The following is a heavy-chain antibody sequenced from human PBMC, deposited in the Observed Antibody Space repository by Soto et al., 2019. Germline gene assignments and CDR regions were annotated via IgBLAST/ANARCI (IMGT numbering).Heavy chain of an antibody. CDR1: GYTFTSYD. CDR2: MNPNSGNT. CDR3: GLRYFDWPTVRYGMDV. D-gene: IGHD3-9*01. Sequence: QVQLVQSGAEVKKPGASVKVACKASGYTFTSYDNNWVRQATGQGLEWMGWMNPNSGNTGYAQKFQGRVTMTRNTSIRTAYMELSSLRSEDTAVYYCGLRYFDWPTVRYGMDVWGQGTTVTVSS. J-gene: IGHJ6*02. V-gene: IGHV1-8*01.